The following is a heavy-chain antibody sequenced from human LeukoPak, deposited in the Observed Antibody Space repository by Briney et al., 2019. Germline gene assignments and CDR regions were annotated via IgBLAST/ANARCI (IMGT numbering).Heavy chain of an antibody. V-gene: IGHV4-59*11. CDR2: IYYTGNT. J-gene: IGHJ5*02. CDR3: ARGYCDRGRCSQFDP. CDR1: GGSLSNHY. Sequence: SETLSLTCTVSGGSLSNHYWNWIRQPPGKGLEWIGYIYYTGNTNYNPSLKSRVTISVDTPKDQFSLKLSSVTAADTAVYYCARGYCDRGRCSQFDPWGQGTLVTVSS. D-gene: IGHD2/OR15-2a*01.